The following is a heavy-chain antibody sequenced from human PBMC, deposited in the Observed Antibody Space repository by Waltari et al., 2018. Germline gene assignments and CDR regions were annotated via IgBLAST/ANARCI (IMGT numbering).Heavy chain of an antibody. Sequence: APLVQSGAVVDKPGALVKVHCKDSGHSLYGYHMPRVRQAPGQGHEWMGRINPNSGGTNYEQKFQGRVTMTRDASISTAYMELSRLGSDDTAVDYCAREAVQGVPDDYWGQGTLVTVSS. D-gene: IGHD3-10*01. CDR3: AREAVQGVPDDY. CDR1: GHSLYGYH. CDR2: INPNSGGT. V-gene: IGHV1-2*06. J-gene: IGHJ4*02.